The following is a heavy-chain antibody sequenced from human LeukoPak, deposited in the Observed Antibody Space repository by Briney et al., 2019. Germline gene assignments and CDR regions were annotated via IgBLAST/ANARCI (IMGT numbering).Heavy chain of an antibody. D-gene: IGHD3-22*01. CDR2: IYTSGST. CDR1: GGSISSYY. Sequence: SETLSLTCTVSGGSISSYYWSWIRQPAGKGLEWIGRIYTSGSTNYNPSLKSRVTMSVDTSKNQFSLNLNSVTAADTAVYYCARHSGLINYYDSSGKGGRYYFDYWGQGTLVTVSS. CDR3: ARHSGLINYYDSSGKGGRYYFDY. V-gene: IGHV4-4*07. J-gene: IGHJ4*02.